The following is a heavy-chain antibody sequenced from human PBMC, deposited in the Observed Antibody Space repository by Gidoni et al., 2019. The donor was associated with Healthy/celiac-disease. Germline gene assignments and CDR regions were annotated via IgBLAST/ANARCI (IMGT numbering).Heavy chain of an antibody. V-gene: IGHV4-39*01. D-gene: IGHD6-13*01. J-gene: IGHJ6*02. Sequence: QLQLQESGPGLVKPSETLSFTCTVSGGSISSSSYYWGWIRQPPGKGLEWIGSIYYRGSTYYNPSLKSRVTISVDTAVYYCARHGGGSSWYYYYYGMDVWGQGTTVTVSS. CDR2: IYYRGST. CDR1: GGSISSSSYY. CDR3: V.